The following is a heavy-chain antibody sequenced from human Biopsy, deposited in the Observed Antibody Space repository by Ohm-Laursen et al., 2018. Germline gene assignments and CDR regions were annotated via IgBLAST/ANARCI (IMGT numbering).Heavy chain of an antibody. J-gene: IGHJ6*02. CDR2: ISPSGATT. CDR1: GYAFHTYY. Sequence: SVKVSCKASGYAFHTYYMHWVRQAPGQGLEWMGVISPSGATTSFSQKFQGRITMTRDTSTGTVYMDLNSLGSEDTAVYYCARAGVGSDGTDSYYYGMDVWGPGTTVTVSS. D-gene: IGHD5-24*01. CDR3: ARAGVGSDGTDSYYYGMDV. V-gene: IGHV1-46*02.